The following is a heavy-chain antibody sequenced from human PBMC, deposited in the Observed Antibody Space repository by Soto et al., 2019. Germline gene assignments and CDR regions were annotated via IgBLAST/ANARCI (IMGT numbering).Heavy chain of an antibody. CDR1: GGSISSGGYY. Sequence: QVQLQESGPGLVKPSQTLSLTCTVSGGSISSGGYYWSWIRQHPGKGLEWIGYIYYSGSTYYNPPLKTRVTMSVDTSKNQFSLKLSSVTAADTAVYYCARDIARPTVRYFDYWGQGTLVTVSS. D-gene: IGHD6-6*01. CDR3: ARDIARPTVRYFDY. CDR2: IYYSGST. V-gene: IGHV4-31*03. J-gene: IGHJ4*02.